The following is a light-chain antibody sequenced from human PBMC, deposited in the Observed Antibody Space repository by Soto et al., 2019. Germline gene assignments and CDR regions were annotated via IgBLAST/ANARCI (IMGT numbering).Light chain of an antibody. V-gene: IGKV1-39*01. CDR1: QTITNS. J-gene: IGKJ1*01. CDR2: AAS. Sequence: DIQMTQSPSSLSASVGDRVTITCRASQTITNSLNWYQKKPEKAPNLLIYAASTLQSGVPSRFSGSASGTDFTLTISSLQPEDFATYYCQQSYSTPRTFGQGTTVEIE. CDR3: QQSYSTPRT.